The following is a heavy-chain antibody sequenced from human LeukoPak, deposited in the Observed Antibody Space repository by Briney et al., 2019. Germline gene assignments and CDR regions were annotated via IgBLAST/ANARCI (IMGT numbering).Heavy chain of an antibody. CDR2: IHYGGST. CDR1: SGSISSRNYY. V-gene: IGHV4-39*01. Sequence: SETLSLTCTVSSGSISSRNYYWGWIRQPPGKGLEWIGSIHYGGSTYYNPSLKSPVTISVDTSKNQFSLRLSSVTAADTAVYYCTRRGGWMEYYYYGMDVWGQGTTVTV. D-gene: IGHD6-19*01. J-gene: IGHJ6*02. CDR3: TRRGGWMEYYYYGMDV.